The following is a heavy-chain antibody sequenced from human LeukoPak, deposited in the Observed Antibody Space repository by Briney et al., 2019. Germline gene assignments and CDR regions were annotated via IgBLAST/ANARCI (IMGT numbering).Heavy chain of an antibody. CDR3: ARGGDIVGATRSAFDI. D-gene: IGHD1-26*01. CDR2: ISSSSTST. V-gene: IGHV3-11*05. J-gene: IGHJ3*02. Sequence: GGSLTLSCAASGFTFSHYYMSWIRQAPGKGLEWLSYISSSSTSTKYADSVKGRFTISRDNSKNTLYLQMNSLRAEDTAVYYCARGGDIVGATRSAFDIWGERTMLTVSS. CDR1: GFTFSHYY.